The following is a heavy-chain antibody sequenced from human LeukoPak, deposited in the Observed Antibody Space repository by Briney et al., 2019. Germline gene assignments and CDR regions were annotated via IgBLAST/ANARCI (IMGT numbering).Heavy chain of an antibody. D-gene: IGHD3-22*01. CDR3: TRVGDRSGYYYYFDY. CDR2: IRNKAFGGTT. CDR1: GFTVSSNY. V-gene: IGHV3-71*01. J-gene: IGHJ4*02. Sequence: PGGSLRLSCAASGFTVSSNYMSRVRQAPGKGLEWVGFIRNKAFGGTTEYAASVKGRFTISRDESKSIAYLQMNSLRTEDTAVYYCTRVGDRSGYYYYFDYWGQGTLVTVSS.